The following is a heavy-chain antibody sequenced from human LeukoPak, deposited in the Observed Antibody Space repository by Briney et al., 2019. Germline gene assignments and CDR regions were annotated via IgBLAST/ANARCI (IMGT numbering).Heavy chain of an antibody. CDR2: IYYIGST. V-gene: IGHV4-59*01. Sequence: SETLSLTCTVSGGSISSDYWSWIRQPPGKGLEWIGRIYYIGSTKYNPSLKSRVTISIDTSKNQFSLKLSSVTAADTAVYYCATPTGYGSSGYFQFDYWGQGTLVTVSS. D-gene: IGHD3-22*01. CDR1: GGSISSDY. J-gene: IGHJ4*02. CDR3: ATPTGYGSSGYFQFDY.